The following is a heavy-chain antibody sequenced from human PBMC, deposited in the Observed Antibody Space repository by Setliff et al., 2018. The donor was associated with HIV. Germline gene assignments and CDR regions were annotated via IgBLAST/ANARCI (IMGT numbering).Heavy chain of an antibody. CDR3: ARKGTGDAFDV. J-gene: IGHJ3*01. V-gene: IGHV1-2*06. D-gene: IGHD1-1*01. CDR1: GYTFTGYY. Sequence: ASVKVSCKASGYTFTGYYMHWVRQAPGQGLEWMGRINPNSGGTNYAQKLKGRVTMTTDTSTSTAYMEVRSLRSDDTAVYYCARKGTGDAFDVWGPGTVVTVS. CDR2: INPNSGGT.